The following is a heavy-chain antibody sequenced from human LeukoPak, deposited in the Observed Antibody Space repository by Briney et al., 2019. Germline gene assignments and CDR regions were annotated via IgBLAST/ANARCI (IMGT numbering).Heavy chain of an antibody. CDR2: INWNGVKT. V-gene: IGHV3-20*01. J-gene: IGHJ3*02. Sequence: PGGSLRLSCAASGFTFEDFGMTWVRQVPGKGLEWGSGINWNGVKTHYADSVKGRFTISRDNAKNTLCLEMNSLRVDDTALYHCARDSGIWFGTRDAFDIWGQGTMVTVST. CDR3: ARDSGIWFGTRDAFDI. CDR1: GFTFEDFG. D-gene: IGHD3-10*01.